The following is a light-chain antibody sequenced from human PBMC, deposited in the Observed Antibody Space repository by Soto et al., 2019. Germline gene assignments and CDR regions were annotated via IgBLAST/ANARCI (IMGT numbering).Light chain of an antibody. V-gene: IGLV1-40*01. Sequence: QSVLTQPPSVSGATGKRVTISCTGSSSNIGAGYDVHWYQQLPGTSPKLLIYGNSNRPSGVPDRFSSSKSGTSASLAITGLQAEDEADYFCQSYASSLSVVFGGWTQLTVL. CDR1: SSNIGAGYD. CDR3: QSYASSLSVV. J-gene: IGLJ2*01. CDR2: GNS.